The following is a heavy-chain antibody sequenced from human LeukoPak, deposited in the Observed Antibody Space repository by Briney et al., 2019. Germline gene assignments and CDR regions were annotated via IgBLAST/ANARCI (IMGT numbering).Heavy chain of an antibody. D-gene: IGHD3-22*01. V-gene: IGHV5-51*01. CDR3: ARRKGYYDSTGYYSYDH. CDR2: IFPGDSDT. Sequence: KPGESLKISCKGSGYSFTTYRIGWVRQMPGKGLEWMGIIFPGDSDTRYSPSFQGQVTISADKSITTAYLQWSSLKASDTAMYYCARRKGYYDSTGYYSYDHWGQGTLVTVSS. CDR1: GYSFTTYR. J-gene: IGHJ5*02.